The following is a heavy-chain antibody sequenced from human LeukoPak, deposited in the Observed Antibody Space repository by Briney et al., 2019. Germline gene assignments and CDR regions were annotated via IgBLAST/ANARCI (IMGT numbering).Heavy chain of an antibody. CDR3: AREVGQYSSGWLSSEYYFDY. D-gene: IGHD6-19*01. Sequence: SETLSLTFTVSGGSISSYYWSWIRQPAGKGLEWIGRIYTSGSTNYNPSRKSRVTMSVDTSKNQFSLKLSSVTAADTAVYYCAREVGQYSSGWLSSEYYFDYWGQGTLVTVSS. CDR2: IYTSGST. CDR1: GGSISSYY. J-gene: IGHJ4*02. V-gene: IGHV4-4*07.